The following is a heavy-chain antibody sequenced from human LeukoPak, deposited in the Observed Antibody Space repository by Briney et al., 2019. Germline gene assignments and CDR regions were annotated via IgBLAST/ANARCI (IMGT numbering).Heavy chain of an antibody. V-gene: IGHV3-23*01. CDR1: GFTFSSHF. Sequence: GGSLRLSCAASGFTFSSHFMSWVRQAPGKGLEWVSGISGSGGDTFYADSVRGQFTISRDNSKSTMFLQMNSLRAEDTALYYCAKLPLSTAYRGWFDPWGQGTLVTVSS. D-gene: IGHD5/OR15-5a*01. J-gene: IGHJ5*02. CDR3: AKLPLSTAYRGWFDP. CDR2: ISGSGGDT.